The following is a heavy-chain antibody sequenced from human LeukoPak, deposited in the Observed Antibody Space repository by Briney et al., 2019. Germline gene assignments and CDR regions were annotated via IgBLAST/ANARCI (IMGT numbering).Heavy chain of an antibody. CDR1: GGSISSYY. D-gene: IGHD6-19*01. J-gene: IGHJ4*02. V-gene: IGHV4-59*08. Sequence: PSETLSLTCTVSGGSISSYYWSWIRQPPGKGLEWIGYIYYSGSTNYNPSLKSRVTISVDTSRNQFSLNLSSVTAADTAVYYCASFAVAGTSLDYWGQGTLVTVSS. CDR2: IYYSGST. CDR3: ASFAVAGTSLDY.